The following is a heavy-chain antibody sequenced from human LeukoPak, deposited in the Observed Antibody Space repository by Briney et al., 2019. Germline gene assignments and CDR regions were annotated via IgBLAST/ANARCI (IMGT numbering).Heavy chain of an antibody. D-gene: IGHD3-22*01. J-gene: IGHJ4*02. CDR1: GFTFSSYG. V-gene: IGHV3-30*18. CDR2: ISYDGSNK. CDR3: AKDRGYYDSSGYLFDY. Sequence: PGGSLRLSCAASGFTFSSYGMHWVRQAPGKGLEWVAVISYDGSNKYYADSVKGRFTISRDNSKNTLYLQMNSLRAEDTAVYYCAKDRGYYDSSGYLFDYWGQGTLVTVSS.